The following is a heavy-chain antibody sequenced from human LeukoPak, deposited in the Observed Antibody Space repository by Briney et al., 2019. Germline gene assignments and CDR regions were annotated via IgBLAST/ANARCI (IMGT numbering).Heavy chain of an antibody. CDR1: GFTFSSYA. V-gene: IGHV3-30*04. CDR3: APQRGFRLLDRYFES. D-gene: IGHD5-18*01. CDR2: ISYDGSNK. Sequence: GGSLRLSCAASGFTFSSYAMHWVRQAPGKGLEWVAVISYDGSNKYYADSVKGRFTISRDNSKDTLYLQMNSLRAEDTAVYYCAPQRGFRLLDRYFESWGQGTLVTVSS. J-gene: IGHJ4*02.